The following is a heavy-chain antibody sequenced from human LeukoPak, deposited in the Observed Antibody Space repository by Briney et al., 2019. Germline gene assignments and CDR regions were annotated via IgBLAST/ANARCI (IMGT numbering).Heavy chain of an antibody. Sequence: GGSLRLSCSASGFTFSSYGMHWVRQAPGKGLEWVAVISYDGSNKYYADSVKGRFTISRDNSKNTLYLQMNSLRAEDTAVYYCAKSRTRDAALDYWGQGTLVTVSS. D-gene: IGHD6-6*01. CDR2: ISYDGSNK. CDR1: GFTFSSYG. V-gene: IGHV3-30*18. J-gene: IGHJ4*02. CDR3: AKSRTRDAALDY.